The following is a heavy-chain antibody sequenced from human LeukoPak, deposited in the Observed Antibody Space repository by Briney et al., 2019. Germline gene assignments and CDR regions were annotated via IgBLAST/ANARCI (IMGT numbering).Heavy chain of an antibody. J-gene: IGHJ6*04. Sequence: GGSLRLSCAASGFTFSSYWMSWVRQAPGKGLEWVANIKQDGSEKYYLDSVKGRFTISRDNAKNSLYLQMNSLRAEDTAVYYCARESIQENTYYGSGSRQYYYYYYGMDVWGKGTTVTVSS. CDR1: GFTFSSYW. D-gene: IGHD3-10*01. CDR2: IKQDGSEK. CDR3: ARESIQENTYYGSGSRQYYYYYYGMDV. V-gene: IGHV3-7*03.